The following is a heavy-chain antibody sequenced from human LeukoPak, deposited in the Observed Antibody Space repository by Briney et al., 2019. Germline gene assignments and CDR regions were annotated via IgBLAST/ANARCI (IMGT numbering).Heavy chain of an antibody. D-gene: IGHD1-26*01. V-gene: IGHV3-21*01. CDR3: ARDGLGATSSYYYYYMDV. Sequence: PGGSLRLSCAASAFTFSSYSMNWVRQAPGKGLEWVSSISSSSSYIYYADSVKGRFTISRDNAKNSLYLQMNSLRAEDTAVYYCARDGLGATSSYYYYYMDVWGKGTTVTISS. J-gene: IGHJ6*03. CDR1: AFTFSSYS. CDR2: ISSSSSYI.